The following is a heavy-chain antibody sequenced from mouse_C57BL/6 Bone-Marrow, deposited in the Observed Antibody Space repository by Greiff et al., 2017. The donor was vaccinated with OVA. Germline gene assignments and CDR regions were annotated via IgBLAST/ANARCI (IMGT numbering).Heavy chain of an antibody. CDR1: GFNIKDDY. D-gene: IGHD1-1*01. Sequence: EVQLQQSGAELVRPGASVKLSCTASGFNIKDDYMHWVKQRPEQGLEWIGWIDPENGDTEYASKFQGKATITADTSSNTAYLQLSSLTSEDSAVYFCARKPLYYGSSSAMDYWGQGTSVTVSS. V-gene: IGHV14-4*01. J-gene: IGHJ4*01. CDR2: IDPENGDT. CDR3: ARKPLYYGSSSAMDY.